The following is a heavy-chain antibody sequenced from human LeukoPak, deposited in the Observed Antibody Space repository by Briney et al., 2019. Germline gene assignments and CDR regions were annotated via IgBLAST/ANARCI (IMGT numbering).Heavy chain of an antibody. J-gene: IGHJ4*02. CDR3: ARVRPYCSGGSCYSMDC. Sequence: RAGGSLRLSCAASGFTFSDYYMSWIRQAPGKGLEWVSYISSSGSSIYYADSVKGRFTISRDNAKNSLYLQTNSLRAEDTAVYYCARVRPYCSGGSCYSMDCWGQGTLVTVSS. CDR1: GFTFSDYY. CDR2: ISSSGSSI. D-gene: IGHD2-15*01. V-gene: IGHV3-11*04.